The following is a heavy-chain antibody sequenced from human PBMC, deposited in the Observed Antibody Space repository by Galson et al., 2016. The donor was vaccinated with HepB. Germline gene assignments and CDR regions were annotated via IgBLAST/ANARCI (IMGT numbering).Heavy chain of an antibody. V-gene: IGHV4-39*01. CDR3: ARLEGCGGGCPFDY. D-gene: IGHD2-21*02. CDR1: GGSISNGDFY. CDR2: IYYTGIT. J-gene: IGHJ4*02. Sequence: SETLSLTCTVSGGSISNGDFYWGWIRQPPGKGLEWIGSIYYTGITYYNPSLKSRVTISVDTSKNQVSLKLTSVTAADASIYYCARLEGCGGGCPFDYWGQGTLVSVSS.